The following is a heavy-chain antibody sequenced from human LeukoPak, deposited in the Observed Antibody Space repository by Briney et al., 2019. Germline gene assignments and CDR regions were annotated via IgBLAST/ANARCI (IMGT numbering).Heavy chain of an antibody. CDR2: IYYSGST. V-gene: IGHV4-39*07. D-gene: IGHD6-19*01. CDR1: GGSISSSSYY. CDR3: ARGGSGWEEGYNWFDP. Sequence: PSGTLSLTCAVSGGSISSSSYYWGWIRQPPGKGLGWIGSIYYSGSTYYNPSLKSRVTISVDTSKNQFSLKLSSVTAADTAVYYCARGGSGWEEGYNWFDPWGQGTLVTVSS. J-gene: IGHJ5*02.